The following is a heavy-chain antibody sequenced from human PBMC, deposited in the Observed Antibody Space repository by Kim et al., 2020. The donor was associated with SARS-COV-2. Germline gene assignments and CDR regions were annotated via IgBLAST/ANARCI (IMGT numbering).Heavy chain of an antibody. V-gene: IGHV3-66*01. CDR1: GFTISSNY. CDR3: SAAYSYGDYYFDC. J-gene: IGHJ5*01. D-gene: IGHD5-18*01. Sequence: GGSLRLSCAASGFTISSNYMSWVRQAPGKGLEWVSVISSGGSRNYYDAATGSCSITRDDNTNKPHLQLNISIAADTAADYYSAAYSYGDYYFDCCG. CDR2: ISSGGSR.